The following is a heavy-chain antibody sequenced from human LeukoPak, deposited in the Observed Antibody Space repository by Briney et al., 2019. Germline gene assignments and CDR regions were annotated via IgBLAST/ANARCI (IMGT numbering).Heavy chain of an antibody. CDR1: GGSISSGGYY. J-gene: IGHJ3*02. V-gene: IGHV4-31*03. CDR3: ARTPAGDCSSTSCPRTDAFDI. D-gene: IGHD2-2*01. Sequence: SETLSLTCTVSGGSISSGGYYWSWIRQHPGKGLERIGYIYYSGSTYYNPSLKSRVTISVDTSKNQFSLKLSSVTAAGTAVYYCARTPAGDCSSTSCPRTDAFDIWGQGTMVTVSS. CDR2: IYYSGST.